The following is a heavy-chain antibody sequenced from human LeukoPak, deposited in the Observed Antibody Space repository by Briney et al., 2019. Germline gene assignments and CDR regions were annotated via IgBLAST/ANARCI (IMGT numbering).Heavy chain of an antibody. V-gene: IGHV3-11*01. CDR1: GLTFSDEY. J-gene: IGHJ4*02. CDR3: VRGRGAGPGAHFDY. D-gene: IGHD3-10*01. CDR2: ISNTGDFI. Sequence: GGSLRLSCAASGLTFSDEYMSWIRQAPGKGLEWVSYISNTGDFIAYADSVKGRFTMSRDNAKNSLYLQMNSLRAEDAAAYYCVRGRGAGPGAHFDYWGQGTLVAVSS.